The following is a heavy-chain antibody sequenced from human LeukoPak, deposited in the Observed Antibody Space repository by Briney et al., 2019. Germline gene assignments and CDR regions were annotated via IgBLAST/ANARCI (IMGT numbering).Heavy chain of an antibody. V-gene: IGHV4-4*07. Sequence: SETLSLTCTASGGSISSYFWSWIRQPAGKGLEWIGRIYTSGSTNYNPSLKSRVTMSVDTSKNQFSLKLSSVTAADTAVYYCARDRAVTTAGLYFDYWGQGTLVTVSS. CDR3: ARDRAVTTAGLYFDY. D-gene: IGHD4-17*01. CDR1: GGSISSYF. J-gene: IGHJ4*02. CDR2: IYTSGST.